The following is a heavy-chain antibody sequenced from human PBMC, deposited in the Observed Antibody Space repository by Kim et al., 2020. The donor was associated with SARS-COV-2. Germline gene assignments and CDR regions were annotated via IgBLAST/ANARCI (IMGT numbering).Heavy chain of an antibody. V-gene: IGHV4-31*03. Sequence: SETLSLTCTVSGGSISSGGYYWSWIRQHPGKGLEWIGYIYYSGSTYYNPSLKSRVTISVDTSKNQFSLKLSSVTAADTAVYYCARAQGGSYYKIDAFDIWGQGTMVTVSS. CDR2: IYYSGST. D-gene: IGHD3-10*01. CDR3: ARAQGGSYYKIDAFDI. CDR1: GGSISSGGYY. J-gene: IGHJ3*02.